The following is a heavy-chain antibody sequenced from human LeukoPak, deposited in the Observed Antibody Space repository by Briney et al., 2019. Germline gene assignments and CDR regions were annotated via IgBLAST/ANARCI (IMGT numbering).Heavy chain of an antibody. CDR2: IYYSGST. CDR1: GGSISSYY. CDR3: ARMQWGRYSGSSAFDI. D-gene: IGHD6-13*01. Sequence: PSETLSLTCTVSGGSISSYYWSWIRQPPGKGLEWIGYIYYSGSTNYNPSLKSRVTISVDTSKNQFSLKLSSVTAADTAVYYCARMQWGRYSGSSAFDIWGQGTMVTVSS. V-gene: IGHV4-59*08. J-gene: IGHJ3*02.